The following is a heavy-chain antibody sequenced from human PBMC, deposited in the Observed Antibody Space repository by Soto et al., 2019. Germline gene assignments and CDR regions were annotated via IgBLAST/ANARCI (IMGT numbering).Heavy chain of an antibody. CDR3: GKDIYNFDWLLFDY. V-gene: IGHV3-23*01. CDR2: ISRSCYDT. J-gene: IGHJ4*01. CDR1: RCTFRNFA. Sequence: VGSLRLSGASSRCTFRNFAMVWVRHAPGKGLGLVSVISRSCYDTFYAYSLDGRFTIVRYNSRNTLCLQMDLLRAEDTAITYSGKDIYNFDWLLFDYWCQGSLVTVLL. D-gene: IGHD3-9*01.